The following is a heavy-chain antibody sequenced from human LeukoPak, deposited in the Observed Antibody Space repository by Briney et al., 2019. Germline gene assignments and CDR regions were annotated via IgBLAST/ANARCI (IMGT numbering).Heavy chain of an antibody. V-gene: IGHV3-21*01. CDR1: EFTFSSYS. Sequence: GGSLRLSCAASEFTFSSYSMNWVRQAPGKGLEWVSSISSSSSYIYYADSVKGRFTISRDNAKNSLYLQMNSLRAEDTAVYYCAREGLVGYFSGPHAFDIWGQGTMVTVSS. CDR2: ISSSSSYI. CDR3: AREGLVGYFSGPHAFDI. D-gene: IGHD3-22*01. J-gene: IGHJ3*02.